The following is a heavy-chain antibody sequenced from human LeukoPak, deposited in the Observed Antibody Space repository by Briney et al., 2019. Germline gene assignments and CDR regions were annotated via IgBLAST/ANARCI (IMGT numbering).Heavy chain of an antibody. D-gene: IGHD3-22*01. CDR1: GFTFSNAW. J-gene: IGHJ4*02. Sequence: GGCLRLSCAASGFTFSNAWMSWVRQAPGKGLEWVGRIKSKIDGGTTDYAAPVKGRFTISRDDSKNTLYLQMNSLKTEDTAVYYCTTVYYDTRGVDYWGQGTLVTVSS. CDR3: TTVYYDTRGVDY. CDR2: IKSKIDGGTT. V-gene: IGHV3-15*01.